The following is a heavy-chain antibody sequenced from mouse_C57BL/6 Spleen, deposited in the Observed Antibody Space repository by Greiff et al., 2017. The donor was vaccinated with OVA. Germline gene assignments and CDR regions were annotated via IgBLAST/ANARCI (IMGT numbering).Heavy chain of an antibody. D-gene: IGHD2-5*01. Sequence: VQLQQPGAELVRPGSSVKLSCKASGYTFTSYWMHWVKQRPGQGLEWIGRIHPSDSDTNYNQKFKGKATLTVDKSSSTAYMQLSSLSSEDSAVYYCAIPSYYSNPWFAYGGQGTLVTVSA. CDR1: GYTFTSYW. J-gene: IGHJ3*01. V-gene: IGHV1-74*01. CDR3: AIPSYYSNPWFAY. CDR2: IHPSDSDT.